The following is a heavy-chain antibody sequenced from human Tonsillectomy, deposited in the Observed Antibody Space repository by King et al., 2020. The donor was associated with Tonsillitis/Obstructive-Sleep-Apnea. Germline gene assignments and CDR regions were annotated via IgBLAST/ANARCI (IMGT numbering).Heavy chain of an antibody. CDR2: INHSGST. CDR3: ARRGEYCSSTSCYPFDY. J-gene: IGHJ4*02. Sequence: QVQLQQWGAGLLKPSETLSLTCAVYGGSFSGYYWSWIRQPPGKGLEWIGEINHSGSTNYNPSLKSRVTISVDTSKNQFSLKLSPVTAADTAVYYCARRGEYCSSTSCYPFDYWGQGTLVTVSS. D-gene: IGHD2-2*01. CDR1: GGSFSGYY. V-gene: IGHV4-34*01.